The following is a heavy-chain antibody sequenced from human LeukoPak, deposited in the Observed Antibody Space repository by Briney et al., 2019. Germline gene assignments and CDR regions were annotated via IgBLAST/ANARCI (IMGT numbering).Heavy chain of an antibody. J-gene: IGHJ4*02. Sequence: SQTLSLTCTVSGGSISSGDYYWSWIRQPPGKGLEWIGYIYYSGSTYYNPSLKSRVTISVDTFKNQFSLKLSSVTAADTAVYYCARAYYYDSSGYYSNRYYFDYWGQGTLVTVSS. CDR3: ARAYYYDSSGYYSNRYYFDY. CDR1: GGSISSGDYY. D-gene: IGHD3-22*01. CDR2: IYYSGST. V-gene: IGHV4-30-4*01.